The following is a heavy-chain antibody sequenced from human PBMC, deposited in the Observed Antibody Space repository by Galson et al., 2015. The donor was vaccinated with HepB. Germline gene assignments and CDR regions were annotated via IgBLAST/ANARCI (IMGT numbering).Heavy chain of an antibody. J-gene: IGHJ6*02. V-gene: IGHV6-1*01. CDR3: ARQYSGSYGYYYYGMDV. CDR2: TYYRSKWYN. CDR1: GDSVSSNSAA. Sequence: CAISGDSVSSNSAAWNWIRQSPSRGLEWLGRTYYRSKWYNDYAVSVKSRITINPDTSKNQFSLQLNSVTPEDTAVYYCARQYSGSYGYYYYGMDVWGQGTTVTVS. D-gene: IGHD1-26*01.